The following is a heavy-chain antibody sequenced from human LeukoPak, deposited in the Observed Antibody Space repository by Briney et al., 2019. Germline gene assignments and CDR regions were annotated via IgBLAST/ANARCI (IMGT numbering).Heavy chain of an antibody. Sequence: GASVKVSCKASGYTFDSYGISWVRQAPGQGLELMGWISAYNGYTDTAQKLQGRLTMTTDASTSTAYMELTNLRSDDTAVYYCARRAARPYYFDNWGQGTLVTVSS. D-gene: IGHD6-6*01. CDR3: ARRAARPYYFDN. V-gene: IGHV1-18*01. J-gene: IGHJ4*02. CDR2: ISAYNGYT. CDR1: GYTFDSYG.